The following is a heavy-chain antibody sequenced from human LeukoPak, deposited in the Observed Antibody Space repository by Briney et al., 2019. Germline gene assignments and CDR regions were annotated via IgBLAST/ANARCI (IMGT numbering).Heavy chain of an antibody. CDR1: GFTFSSYA. CDR2: FSGSGGST. D-gene: IGHD3-22*01. CDR3: AKGRYYYDSSGYPPDY. J-gene: IGHJ4*02. V-gene: IGHV3-23*01. Sequence: GGSLRLSCAASGFTFSSYAMSWVRQAPGKGLEWVSAFSGSGGSTYYADSVKGRFTISRDNSKNTLYLQMNSLRAEDTAVYYCAKGRYYYDSSGYPPDYWGQGTLVTVSS.